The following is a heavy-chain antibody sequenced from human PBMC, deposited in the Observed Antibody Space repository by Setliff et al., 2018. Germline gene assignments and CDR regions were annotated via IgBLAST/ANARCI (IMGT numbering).Heavy chain of an antibody. Sequence: PGGSLRLSCAASGFTFSSYWMSWIRQAPGKGLEWVSYISSSGSTIYYADSVKGRFTISRDNAKNSLYLQMNSLRAEDTAVYYCAREDRSGYGYYYGMDVWGQGTTVTVSS. J-gene: IGHJ6*02. D-gene: IGHD3-22*01. CDR2: ISSSGSTI. CDR1: GFTFSSYW. CDR3: AREDRSGYGYYYGMDV. V-gene: IGHV3-11*04.